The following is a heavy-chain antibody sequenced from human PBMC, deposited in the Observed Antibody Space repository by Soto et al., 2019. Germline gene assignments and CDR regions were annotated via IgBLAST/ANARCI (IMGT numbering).Heavy chain of an antibody. CDR1: GGSIRSYY. V-gene: IGHV4-59*01. Sequence: NHXGTLSLRCTVSGGSIRSYYWTWIRQPPGKGLEWLGYIFYSGSTFYNPSLKSRVTISIHTSKSQFSLQLTSVTAADTAVYYCARGAADTAMVDSWGQGTQVTVS. CDR2: IFYSGST. D-gene: IGHD5-18*01. J-gene: IGHJ4*02. CDR3: ARGAADTAMVDS.